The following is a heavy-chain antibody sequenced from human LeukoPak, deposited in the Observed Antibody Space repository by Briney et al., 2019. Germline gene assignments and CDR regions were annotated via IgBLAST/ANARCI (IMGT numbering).Heavy chain of an antibody. D-gene: IGHD1-1*01. J-gene: IGHJ6*03. Sequence: GGSLRLSCAASGFTFSSYAMSWVRQAPGKGLEWVSTINDRSAGTYYADSVKGRFTISRDNSKNTLSLQMNSLRAEDTAVYYCAKGLKTTVGPYMGYHYYMDVWGKGTTVTVSS. CDR1: GFTFSSYA. V-gene: IGHV3-23*01. CDR2: INDRSAGT. CDR3: AKGLKTTVGPYMGYHYYMDV.